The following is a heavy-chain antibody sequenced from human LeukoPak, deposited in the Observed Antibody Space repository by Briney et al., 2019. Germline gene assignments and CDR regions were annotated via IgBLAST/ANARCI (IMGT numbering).Heavy chain of an antibody. Sequence: GGSLRLSCAASGFTFSSYAMSWVRQTPAKGLEWVSITYSGDTTYYADSVKGRFTISRDNSKNTLYLQMNSLRVEDTAVYYCARERPGSRVLDYWGQGNVVTVSS. V-gene: IGHV3-66*01. CDR2: TYSGDTT. D-gene: IGHD3-10*01. CDR3: ARERPGSRVLDY. J-gene: IGHJ4*02. CDR1: GFTFSSYA.